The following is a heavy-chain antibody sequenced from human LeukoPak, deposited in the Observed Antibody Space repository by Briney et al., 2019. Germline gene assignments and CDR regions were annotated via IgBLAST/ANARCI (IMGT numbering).Heavy chain of an antibody. CDR3: ARGIPSQCELLRGPDDAFDI. J-gene: IGHJ3*02. V-gene: IGHV1-2*02. CDR1: GYTFTRYY. Sequence: GASVKVSCKASGYTFTRYYINRVRQAPGQGLEWMGWINPNSGGTNYAQKFQGRVTMTRNTSITTAYMELSRLRSEDTAVYYCARGIPSQCELLRGPDDAFDIWGQGTM. D-gene: IGHD1-26*01. CDR2: INPNSGGT.